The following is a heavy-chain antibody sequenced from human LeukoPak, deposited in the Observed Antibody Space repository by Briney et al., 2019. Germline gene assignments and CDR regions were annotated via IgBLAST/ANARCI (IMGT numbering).Heavy chain of an antibody. J-gene: IGHJ4*02. CDR2: IHNSVST. V-gene: IGHV4-39*01. CDR1: GGSIPLSRYY. D-gene: IGHD3-10*01. Sequence: PSDTLSLTCTVSGGSIPLSRYYWGWIRPPPQKGLKWIGSIHNSVSTYYNPSLNSRVTISVDTYKNQFSLKLSSVTAADTAVYYCAAYGSGSYLQRDYWGQGTLVTVSS. CDR3: AAYGSGSYLQRDY.